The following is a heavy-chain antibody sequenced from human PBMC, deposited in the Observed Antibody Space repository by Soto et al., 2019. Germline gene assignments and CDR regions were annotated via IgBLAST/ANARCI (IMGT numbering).Heavy chain of an antibody. V-gene: IGHV3-53*01. CDR3: ATRPLLPGAP. CDR1: GFTFSSND. J-gene: IGHJ3*01. D-gene: IGHD3-22*01. Sequence: EVQLVESGGGLIQPGGSLRLSCAASGFTFSSNDMNWVRQAPGEGLEWVSLIYSGGSTYYADSVKGRFTISRDNSKNTLYLQMSSLRAEDTAVYYCATRPLLPGAPWGQGTMVTVSS. CDR2: IYSGGST.